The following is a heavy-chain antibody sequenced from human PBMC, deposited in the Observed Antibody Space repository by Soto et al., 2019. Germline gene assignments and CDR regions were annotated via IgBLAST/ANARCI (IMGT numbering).Heavy chain of an antibody. CDR1: GFTFSSYG. D-gene: IGHD2-15*01. Sequence: VQVVESGGGVVQPGRSLRLSCAASGFTFSSYGMHWVRQAPGKGLEWVAVISYDGSNKYYADSVQGRFTISRDNSKNTLYLQMNSLRTEDTAVYYCAVGPYCSGGSCYSRGYYYYGMDVW. V-gene: IGHV3-30*03. CDR2: ISYDGSNK. J-gene: IGHJ6*01. CDR3: AVGPYCSGGSCYSRGYYYYGMDV.